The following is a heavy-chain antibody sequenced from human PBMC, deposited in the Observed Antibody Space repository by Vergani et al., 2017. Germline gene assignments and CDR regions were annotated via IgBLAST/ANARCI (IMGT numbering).Heavy chain of an antibody. V-gene: IGHV3-21*02. CDR2: VTSGNRSQ. J-gene: IGHJ4*02. CDR3: ARDRKAYGSGSYDY. CDR1: GFSFSTYS. Sequence: QLVESGGGLVQPGGSLRLSCAASGFSFSTYSMNWVRQAPGKGLEWVSYVTSGNRSQSYADSVKGRFTISRDNAKNSLYLQMNSLRAEDTAVYYCARDRKAYGSGSYDYWGQGTLVTVSS. D-gene: IGHD3-10*01.